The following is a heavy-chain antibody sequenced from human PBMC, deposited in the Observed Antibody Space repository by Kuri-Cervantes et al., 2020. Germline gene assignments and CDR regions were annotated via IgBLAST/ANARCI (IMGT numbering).Heavy chain of an antibody. CDR1: GFMFNNYG. V-gene: IGHV3-30*02. CDR3: ARELMVRGVIGSPDY. D-gene: IGHD3-10*01. Sequence: GESLKISCAASGFMFNNYGMHWVRQAPGKGPEWVALIQYDGNNKFYADSVKGRFTISRDNSKNTLYLQMNSLRAEDTAVYYCARELMVRGVIGSPDYWGQGTLVTVSS. J-gene: IGHJ4*02. CDR2: IQYDGNNK.